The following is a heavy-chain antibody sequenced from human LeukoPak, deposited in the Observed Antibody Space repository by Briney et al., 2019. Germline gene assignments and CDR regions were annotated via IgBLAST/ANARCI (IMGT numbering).Heavy chain of an antibody. J-gene: IGHJ4*02. CDR1: GGSISSYY. Sequence: PSETLSLTCTVSGGSISSYYWSWIRQPPGKGLELIGYIYYSGSTNHNPSLKSRATTSVDTSKNQFSLKLSSVTAADTAVYYCARAHYSSGHYSNWGQGTLVTVSS. V-gene: IGHV4-59*01. CDR2: IYYSGST. D-gene: IGHD3-22*01. CDR3: ARAHYSSGHYSN.